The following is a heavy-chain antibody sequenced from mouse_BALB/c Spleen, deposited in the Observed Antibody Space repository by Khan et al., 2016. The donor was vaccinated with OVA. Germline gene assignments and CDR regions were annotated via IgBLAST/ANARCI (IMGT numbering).Heavy chain of an antibody. Sequence: QVQLKESGPGLVAPSQSLSITCTVSGFSLTSYGVTWVRQPPGKGLEWLGVIWGDGNTNYHSALISRLSISKDNSKSQVFLKLNSLQTDGTATYYCANFDYGYYAVDCWGQGTSVTVSS. V-gene: IGHV2-3*01. CDR2: IWGDGNT. J-gene: IGHJ4*01. CDR1: GFSLTSYG. CDR3: ANFDYGYYAVDC. D-gene: IGHD2-4*01.